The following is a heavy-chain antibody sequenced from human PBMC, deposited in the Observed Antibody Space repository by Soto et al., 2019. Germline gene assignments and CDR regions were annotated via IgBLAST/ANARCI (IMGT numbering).Heavy chain of an antibody. Sequence: EVQLLESGGGLVQPGGSLRLSCAASGFTFSSYAMSWVRQAPGKGLEWVSAISGSGGSTYYEDSVKGRFTISRDNTKNTLYLQMNSLRAEDTAVYYCAKDRFIAAAKGVYYWGQGTLGTVSS. J-gene: IGHJ4*02. V-gene: IGHV3-23*01. D-gene: IGHD6-13*01. CDR3: AKDRFIAAAKGVYY. CDR1: GFTFSSYA. CDR2: ISGSGGST.